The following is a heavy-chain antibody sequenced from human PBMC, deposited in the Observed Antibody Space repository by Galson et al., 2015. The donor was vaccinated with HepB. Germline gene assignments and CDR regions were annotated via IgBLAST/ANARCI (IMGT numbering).Heavy chain of an antibody. D-gene: IGHD2-21*02. CDR1: GFMFGSYS. J-gene: IGHJ3*02. CDR2: ISSSRTTK. V-gene: IGHV3-48*04. Sequence: SLRLSCAASGFMFGSYSMNWVRQVPGKGLEWVSYISSSRTTKHYADSVKGQFTISTDNAKNSLFLQMNSLRAEDTAVYYCARDVFRTGVLTATAGAFDIWGQGTVVTVSS. CDR3: ARDVFRTGVLTATAGAFDI.